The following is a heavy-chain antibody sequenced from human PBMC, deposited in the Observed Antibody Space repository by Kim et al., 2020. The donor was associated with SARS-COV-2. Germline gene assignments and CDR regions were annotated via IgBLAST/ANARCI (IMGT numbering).Heavy chain of an antibody. V-gene: IGHV3-30*04. CDR3: ARDATYYYDSSGYY. J-gene: IGHJ6*01. CDR1: GFTFSSYA. Sequence: GGSLRFYCAASGFTFSSYAMHWVRQAPGKGLEWVSVISYDGSNQYYADSAKGRFTISRDNSKNTLYLQLNSLRAEDTAVYYCARDATYYYDSSGYY. D-gene: IGHD3-22*01. CDR2: ISYDGSNQ.